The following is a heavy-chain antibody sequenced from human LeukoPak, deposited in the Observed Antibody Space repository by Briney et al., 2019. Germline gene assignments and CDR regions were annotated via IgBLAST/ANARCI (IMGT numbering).Heavy chain of an antibody. V-gene: IGHV4-59*08. CDR1: GGSISSYY. D-gene: IGHD1-26*01. CDR2: IYYSGST. J-gene: IGHJ5*02. CDR3: ARQGNWDAGFFDP. Sequence: SETLSLTCTVSGGSISSYYWSWVRQPPGKGLEWIGYIYYSGSTNYNPSLKSRVTISVDTSKNQFSLKLSSVTAADTAVYYCARQGNWDAGFFDPWGQGTLVTVSS.